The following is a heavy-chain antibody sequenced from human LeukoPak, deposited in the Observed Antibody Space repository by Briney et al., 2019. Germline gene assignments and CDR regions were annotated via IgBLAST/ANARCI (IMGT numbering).Heavy chain of an antibody. V-gene: IGHV1-69*13. CDR3: ARALVPPSNWFDP. J-gene: IGHJ5*02. CDR1: GGTFSSYA. Sequence: GASVKVSCKASGGTFSSYAISWVRQAPGQGLEWMGGIIPIFGTANYAQKFQGRVTITADESTSTAYMELSSLRSEDTAVYYCARALVPPSNWFDPWGQGTLVTVSS. CDR2: IIPIFGTA.